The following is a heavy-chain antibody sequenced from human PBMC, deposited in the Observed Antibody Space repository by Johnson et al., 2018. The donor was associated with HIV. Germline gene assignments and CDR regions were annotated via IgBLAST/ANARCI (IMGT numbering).Heavy chain of an antibody. J-gene: IGHJ3*02. CDR3: ARERRLASNAFDI. CDR2: ISYDGSNK. Sequence: QLVESGGAVVQPGRSLRLSCAASGFTFSSYAMHWVRQAPGKGLEWVAVISYDGSNKYYADSVKGRFTISRDNSKNTLYLQMNRLRAEDTAVYYCARERRLASNAFDIWGQGTMVTVSS. V-gene: IGHV3-30*14. CDR1: GFTFSSYA.